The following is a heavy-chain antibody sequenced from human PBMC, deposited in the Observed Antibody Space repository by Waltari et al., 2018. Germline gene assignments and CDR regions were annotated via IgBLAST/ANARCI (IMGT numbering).Heavy chain of an antibody. CDR2: IYYSGSP. CDR3: AKVRRAAAPGY. J-gene: IGHJ4*02. V-gene: IGHV4-31*03. CDR1: GGSISSGGYY. D-gene: IGHD6-13*01. Sequence: QVQLQESGPGLVKPSQTLSLTCTVSGGSISSGGYYLSWIRQHPGKGREWLCYIYYSGSPYSNPSRKSRVTISVDPSKNHFSLKLSSVTAADTAVYYCAKVRRAAAPGYWGQGTLVTVSS.